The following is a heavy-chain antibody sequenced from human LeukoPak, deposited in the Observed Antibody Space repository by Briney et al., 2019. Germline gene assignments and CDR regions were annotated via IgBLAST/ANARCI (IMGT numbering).Heavy chain of an antibody. J-gene: IGHJ4*02. CDR2: ISWNSGSI. CDR1: GFTFDDYA. Sequence: GRSLRLSCAASGFTFDDYAMHWVRQAPGKSLEWVSGISWNSGSIGYADSVKGRFTISRDNAKNSLYLQMNSLRAEDTALYYCAKDSGDGYPLGYFDYWGQGTLVTVSS. D-gene: IGHD5-24*01. CDR3: AKDSGDGYPLGYFDY. V-gene: IGHV3-9*01.